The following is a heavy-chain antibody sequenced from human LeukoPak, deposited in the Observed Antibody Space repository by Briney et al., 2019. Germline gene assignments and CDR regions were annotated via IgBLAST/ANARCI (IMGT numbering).Heavy chain of an antibody. V-gene: IGHV4-34*01. CDR2: INHSGST. D-gene: IGHD3-10*01. CDR1: GGSFSGYY. CDR3: AREPITMVRGVMTNGMDV. Sequence: SETLSLTCAVYGGSFSGYYWSWIRQPPGKGLEWIGEINHSGSTNYNPSLKSRVTISVDTPKNQFSLKLSSVTAADTAVYYCAREPITMVRGVMTNGMDVWGKGTTVTVSS. J-gene: IGHJ6*04.